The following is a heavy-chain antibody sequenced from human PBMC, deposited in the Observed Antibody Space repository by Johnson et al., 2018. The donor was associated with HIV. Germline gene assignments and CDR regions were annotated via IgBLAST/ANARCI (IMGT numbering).Heavy chain of an antibody. CDR1: GFTFSSYA. Sequence: QVQLVESGGGVVQPGRPLRLSCAASGFTFSSYAMHWVRQAPGKGLEWVAVIRYDGSNKYYADSVKGRFTISRDNSKNTLYLQMNSLRAEDTAVYYCARWGRDMVTRVAFDIWGQGTVVTVSS. CDR2: IRYDGSNK. J-gene: IGHJ3*02. V-gene: IGHV3-30*04. D-gene: IGHD5-18*01. CDR3: ARWGRDMVTRVAFDI.